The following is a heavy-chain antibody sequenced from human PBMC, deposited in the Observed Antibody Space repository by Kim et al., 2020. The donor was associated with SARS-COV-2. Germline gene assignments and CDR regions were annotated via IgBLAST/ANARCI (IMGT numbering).Heavy chain of an antibody. CDR1: GYTFTSYA. V-gene: IGHV1-3*01. Sequence: ASVKVSCKASGYTFTSYAMHWVRQAPGQRLEWMGWINAGNGNTKYSQKFQGRVTITRDTSASTAYMELSSLRSEDTAVYYCARDYYYGSGSRDYYYYGMDVWGQGTTVTVSS. J-gene: IGHJ6*02. CDR3: ARDYYYGSGSRDYYYYGMDV. CDR2: INAGNGNT. D-gene: IGHD3-10*01.